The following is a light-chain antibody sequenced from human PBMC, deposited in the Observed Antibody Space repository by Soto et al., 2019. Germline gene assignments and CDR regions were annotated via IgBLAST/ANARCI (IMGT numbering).Light chain of an antibody. Sequence: DIVMTQSPLSLPVTPGEPASISCRSSQSLLHSNGYNYLGWFLQKPGQSPQLLIYLGSGRASGVPDRFSGSGSGTDFTLKISRVEAEDVGVYYYVKVLRTPLTFGGGTKVEIK. CDR3: VKVLRTPLT. J-gene: IGKJ4*01. CDR2: LGS. V-gene: IGKV2-28*01. CDR1: QSLLHSNGYNY.